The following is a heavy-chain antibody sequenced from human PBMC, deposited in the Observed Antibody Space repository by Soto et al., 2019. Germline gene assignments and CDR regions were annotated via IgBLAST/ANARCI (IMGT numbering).Heavy chain of an antibody. CDR3: ARGRLGYSGYDYPLPSSANYYYYYMDV. CDR2: ISAYNGNT. D-gene: IGHD5-12*01. CDR1: GYTFTSYG. Sequence: ASVKVSCKASGYTFTSYGISWVRQAPGQGLEWMGWISAYNGNTNYAQKLQGRVTMTTDTSTSTAYMELSSVTAADTAVYYCARGRLGYSGYDYPLPSSANYYYYYMDVWGKGTTVTVSS. J-gene: IGHJ6*03. V-gene: IGHV1-18*01.